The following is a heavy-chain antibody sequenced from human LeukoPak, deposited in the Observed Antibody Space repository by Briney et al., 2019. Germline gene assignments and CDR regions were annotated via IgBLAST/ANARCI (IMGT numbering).Heavy chain of an antibody. CDR2: ISSSRSSI. CDR3: ARWRLHYYFDY. D-gene: IGHD4-11*01. Sequence: GSLRLSCAASGFTFSSYTMNWVRQAPGQGLEWVSSISSSRSSIYYADSMKGRFTISRDNAKNSLYLQMNSLRAEDTAVYYCARWRLHYYFDYWGQGTLVTVSS. J-gene: IGHJ4*02. V-gene: IGHV3-21*01. CDR1: GFTFSSYT.